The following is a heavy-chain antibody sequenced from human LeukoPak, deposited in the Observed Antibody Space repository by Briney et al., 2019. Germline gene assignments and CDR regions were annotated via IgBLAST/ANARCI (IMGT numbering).Heavy chain of an antibody. J-gene: IGHJ4*02. D-gene: IGHD1-26*01. CDR3: TRDGSGSRIPFDY. Sequence: GGSLRLSCPASGFAFGSHWMHWVRQAPGKGLVWVARIESDASNTRYADSVKGRFTISRDNANKTLYLQMNSLRAEDTAVYYCTRDGSGSRIPFDYWGQGTLVTVSS. CDR2: IESDASNT. CDR1: GFAFGSHW. V-gene: IGHV3-74*01.